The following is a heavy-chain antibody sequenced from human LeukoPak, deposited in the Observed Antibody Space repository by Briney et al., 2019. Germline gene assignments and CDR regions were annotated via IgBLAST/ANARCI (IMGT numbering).Heavy chain of an antibody. Sequence: GGSLRLSCAASGFTFSSYGMHWVRQAPGKGLEWVAFIRYDGSNKYYADSVKGRFTISRDNSKNTLYLQMNSLRAEDTAVYYCAKDREGYCSSTSCYPTDYWGQGTLVTVSS. J-gene: IGHJ4*02. V-gene: IGHV3-30*02. CDR2: IRYDGSNK. CDR1: GFTFSSYG. CDR3: AKDREGYCSSTSCYPTDY. D-gene: IGHD2-2*01.